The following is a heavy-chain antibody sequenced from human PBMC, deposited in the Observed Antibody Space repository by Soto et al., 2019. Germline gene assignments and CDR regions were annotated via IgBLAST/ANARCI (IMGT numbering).Heavy chain of an antibody. V-gene: IGHV3-64*04. CDR1: GFDFSSYG. J-gene: IGHJ4*02. CDR2: ISSDGGST. D-gene: IGHD2-2*01. Sequence: PGGSLRLSCSASGFDFSSYGIHWVRQAPGKGLEYVSAISSDGGSTYYADSVKGRFSISRDNPNNTLYLQMNSLRDEDTAVYYCAKGGRIPTSSVDYWGQGTLVTVSS. CDR3: AKGGRIPTSSVDY.